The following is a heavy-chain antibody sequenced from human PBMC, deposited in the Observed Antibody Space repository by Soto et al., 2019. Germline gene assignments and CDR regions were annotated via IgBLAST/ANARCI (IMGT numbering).Heavy chain of an antibody. D-gene: IGHD3-10*01. CDR1: GGSISSYY. Sequence: SETLSLTCTVSGGSISSYYWSWIRQPPGKGLEWIGYIYYSGSTNYNPSLKSRVTISVDTSKNQFSLKLSSVTAADTAVYYCARDIGAPYYYGSGSPVDYWGQGTLVTVSS. CDR3: ARDIGAPYYYGSGSPVDY. J-gene: IGHJ4*02. CDR2: IYYSGST. V-gene: IGHV4-59*01.